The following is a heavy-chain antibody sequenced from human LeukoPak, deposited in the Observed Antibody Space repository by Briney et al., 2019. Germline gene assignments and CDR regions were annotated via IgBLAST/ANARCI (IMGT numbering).Heavy chain of an antibody. J-gene: IGHJ6*02. D-gene: IGHD3-16*01. CDR1: GGSISSGGYY. V-gene: IGHV4-31*03. Sequence: SETLSLTCTVSGGSISSGGYYWSWIRQHPGKGLEWIGYIYYSGSTYYNPSLKSRVTISVDTPKNQFSLKLSSVTAADTAVYYCARGGLGPDYYYYGMDVWGQGTTVTVSS. CDR3: ARGGLGPDYYYYGMDV. CDR2: IYYSGST.